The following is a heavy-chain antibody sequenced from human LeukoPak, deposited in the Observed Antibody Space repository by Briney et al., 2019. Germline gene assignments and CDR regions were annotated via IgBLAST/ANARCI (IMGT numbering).Heavy chain of an antibody. D-gene: IGHD6-13*01. J-gene: IGHJ6*02. CDR3: ARLIAAAGTGRADYYYYYGMDV. CDR1: GGSISSYY. CDR2: IYYSGST. Sequence: PSETLSLTCTVSGGSISSYYWSWIRQPPGKGLEWIGYIYYSGSTNYNPSLKSRVTISVDTSKNQFSLKLSSVTAADTAVYYCARLIAAAGTGRADYYYYYGMDVWGQGTTVTVSS. V-gene: IGHV4-59*01.